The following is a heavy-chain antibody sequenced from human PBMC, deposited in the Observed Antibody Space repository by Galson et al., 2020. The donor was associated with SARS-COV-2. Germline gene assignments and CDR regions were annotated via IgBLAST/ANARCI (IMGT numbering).Heavy chain of an antibody. V-gene: IGHV4-34*01. D-gene: IGHD6-19*01. CDR1: GGSFSGYY. J-gene: IGHJ3*02. CDR3: ARARGDSSGLYGDAFDI. CDR2: INHSGST. Sequence: ETSETLSLTCAVYGGSFSGYYWSWIRQPPGKGLEWIGEINHSGSTNYNPSLKSRVTLSVDTSKNQFSLKLSSVTAADTAVYYCARARGDSSGLYGDAFDIWGQGTMVTVSS.